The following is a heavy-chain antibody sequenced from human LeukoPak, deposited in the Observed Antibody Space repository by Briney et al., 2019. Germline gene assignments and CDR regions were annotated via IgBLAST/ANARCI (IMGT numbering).Heavy chain of an antibody. J-gene: IGHJ6*03. CDR2: IIPIFGTA. Sequence: ASMKVSCKASGGTFSSYAISWVRQAPGQGLEWMGGIIPIFGTANYAQKFQGRVTITADESTSTAYMELSSLRSEDTAVYYCARVRIPEVVPAAIPDVSYYYYYMDVWGKGTTVTVSS. V-gene: IGHV1-69*13. CDR3: ARVRIPEVVPAAIPDVSYYYYYMDV. D-gene: IGHD2-2*02. CDR1: GGTFSSYA.